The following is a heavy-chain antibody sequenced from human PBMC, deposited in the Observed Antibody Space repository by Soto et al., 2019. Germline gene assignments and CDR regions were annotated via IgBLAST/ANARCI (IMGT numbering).Heavy chain of an antibody. Sequence: ASVRVSCKXSGNTFSGYYVHWVRQAPGQGLEWMGWISPNSGVTSYAQKFQGRVTMTRDTSISTVYMELNRLRSDDTAVYYCARDREGYLDFWVQGALVTVSS. V-gene: IGHV1-2*02. CDR2: ISPNSGVT. CDR3: ARDREGYLDF. CDR1: GNTFSGYY. J-gene: IGHJ4*02.